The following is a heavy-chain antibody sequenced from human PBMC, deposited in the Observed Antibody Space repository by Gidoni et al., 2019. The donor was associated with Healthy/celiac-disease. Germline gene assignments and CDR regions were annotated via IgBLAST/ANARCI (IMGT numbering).Heavy chain of an antibody. CDR3: ARVRGWGGGMDV. D-gene: IGHD3-16*01. Sequence: QVTLRESGPALVKPTQTLTLTCTFSGFSLSTSGMCVSWIRQPPGKALEWLALIDWDDDKYYSTSLKTRLTISKDTSKNQVVFTMTNMDPVDTATYYWARVRGWGGGMDVWGQGTTVTVSS. CDR1: GFSLSTSGMC. J-gene: IGHJ6*02. V-gene: IGHV2-70*01. CDR2: IDWDDDK.